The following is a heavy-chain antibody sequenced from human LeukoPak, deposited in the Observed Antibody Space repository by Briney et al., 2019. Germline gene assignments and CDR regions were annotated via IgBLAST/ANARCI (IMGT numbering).Heavy chain of an antibody. CDR1: GGSFSGYY. CDR2: INHRGST. D-gene: IGHD1-26*01. Sequence: ASETLSLTCAVYGGSFSGYYWSWIRQPPGKGLEWIGEINHRGSTNLNPSLKSRVTLSVDTSKHQFSLKLTSVTAADAAVYYCASSVGSTDYWGQGTLVTVSS. V-gene: IGHV4-34*01. CDR3: ASSVGSTDY. J-gene: IGHJ4*02.